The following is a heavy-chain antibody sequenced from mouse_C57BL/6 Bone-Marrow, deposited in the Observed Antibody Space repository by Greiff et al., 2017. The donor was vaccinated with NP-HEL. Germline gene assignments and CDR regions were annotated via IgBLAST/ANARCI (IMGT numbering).Heavy chain of an antibody. V-gene: IGHV1-81*01. CDR3: ARGVVAVDAMDY. J-gene: IGHJ4*01. CDR2: IYPRSGNT. CDR1: GYTFTSYG. Sequence: QVQLQQSGAELARPGASVKLSCKASGYTFTSYGISWVKQRPGQGLEWIGEIYPRSGNTYYNEKFKGKATLTADKSSSTAYMELRSLTSEDSAVYFGARGVVAVDAMDYWGQGTSVTVSS. D-gene: IGHD1-1*01.